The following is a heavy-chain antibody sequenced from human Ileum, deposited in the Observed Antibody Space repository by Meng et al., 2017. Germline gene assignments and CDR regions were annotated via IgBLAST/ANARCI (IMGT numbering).Heavy chain of an antibody. CDR2: TYYTSKWNN. V-gene: IGHV6-1*01. J-gene: IGHJ5*02. CDR3: ARGFWKSGFDS. Sequence: QGQLQQSGPGLEKPSQTLSLTRATSRDNVPRGNTAWNWIRQSPSRGLEWLGRTYYTSKWNNDYAVSVRSRITINADTSKSQSSLHLNSVTPEDTAVYYCARGFWKSGFDSWGQGTLVTVSS. D-gene: IGHD3-3*01. CDR1: RDNVPRGNTA.